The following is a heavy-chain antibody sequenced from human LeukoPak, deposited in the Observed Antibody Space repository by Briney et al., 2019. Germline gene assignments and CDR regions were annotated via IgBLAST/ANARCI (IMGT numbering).Heavy chain of an antibody. CDR1: GFTFSSYG. D-gene: IGHD3-3*01. CDR2: IRYDGSNK. Sequence: GGSLRLSCAASGFTFSSYGMHWARQAPGKGLEWVAFIRYDGSNKYYADSVKGRFTISRDNSKNTLYLQMNSLRAEDTAVYYCAKDRRGGLVPLRFLEFDAFDIWGQGTMVTVSS. CDR3: AKDRRGGLVPLRFLEFDAFDI. J-gene: IGHJ3*02. V-gene: IGHV3-30*02.